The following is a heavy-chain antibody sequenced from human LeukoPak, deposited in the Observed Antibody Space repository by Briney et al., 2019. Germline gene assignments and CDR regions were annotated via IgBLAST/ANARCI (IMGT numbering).Heavy chain of an antibody. CDR2: ISGSDGST. V-gene: IGHV3-23*01. D-gene: IGHD2/OR15-2a*01. J-gene: IGHJ4*02. CDR3: AKDSAKKYDDY. CDR1: RFTFSSYW. Sequence: GGSLRLSCVGSRFTFSSYWMSWVRQAPGKGLEWVSGISGSDGSTNYADSVKGRFTISRENSKNTLYLQMNSLSAEDTAVYYCAKDSAKKYDDYWGQGTLVTVSS.